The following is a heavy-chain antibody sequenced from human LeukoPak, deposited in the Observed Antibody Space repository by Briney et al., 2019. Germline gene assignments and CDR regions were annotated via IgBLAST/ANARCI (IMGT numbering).Heavy chain of an antibody. CDR2: IWFDGINK. D-gene: IGHD3-22*01. Sequence: PGGPLILFCAASGFTFSSYCMHWVRQAPGKRLVLVAAIWFDGINKYYSNSVKGRFTVSRDNSKNTLYLQMTSLRAEDTAVYYSARAEDYYDSSGNDAFDICCQGTMVTVSS. V-gene: IGHV3-33*01. CDR3: ARAEDYYDSSGNDAFDI. J-gene: IGHJ3*02. CDR1: GFTFSSYC.